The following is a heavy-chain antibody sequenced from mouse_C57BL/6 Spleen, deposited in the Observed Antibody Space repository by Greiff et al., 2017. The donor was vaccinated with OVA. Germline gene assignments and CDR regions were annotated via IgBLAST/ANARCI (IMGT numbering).Heavy chain of an antibody. V-gene: IGHV5-6*01. J-gene: IGHJ3*01. CDR1: GFTFSSYG. CDR2: ISSGGSYT. D-gene: IGHD2-12*01. Sequence: EVQLQQSGGDLVKPGGSLKLSCAASGFTFSSYGMSWVRQTPDKRLEWVATISSGGSYTYYPDSVKGRFTISRDNAKNTLYLQMSSLKSEDTAMYYCARGHDGAWFAYWGQGTLVTVSA. CDR3: ARGHDGAWFAY.